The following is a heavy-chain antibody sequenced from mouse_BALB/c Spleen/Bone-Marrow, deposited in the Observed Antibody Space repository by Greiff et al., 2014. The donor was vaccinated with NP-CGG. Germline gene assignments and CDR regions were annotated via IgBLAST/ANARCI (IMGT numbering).Heavy chain of an antibody. D-gene: IGHD1-1*01. CDR2: IDPANGNT. CDR3: ARSRDYGSSYYAMDY. V-gene: IGHV14-3*02. Sequence: VQLQQSGAELVKPGASVELSCTASGFNIKDTYMHWVKQRPEQGLEWIGRIDPANGNTKYDPKFQGKATITADTSSNTAYLQLSSLTSEDTAVYYCARSRDYGSSYYAMDYWGQGTSVTVSS. J-gene: IGHJ4*01. CDR1: GFNIKDTY.